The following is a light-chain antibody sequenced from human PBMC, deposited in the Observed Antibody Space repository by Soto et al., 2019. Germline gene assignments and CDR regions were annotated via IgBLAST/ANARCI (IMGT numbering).Light chain of an antibody. CDR3: QQYGSSSIT. CDR1: QSVSSSY. V-gene: IGKV3-20*01. Sequence: EIVLTQSPGTLSLSPGERATLSCRASQSVSSSYLAWYQQKPGQAPRLLIYGASGRATGIPDRFSGSGSGTDFTLTISRLEPEDFAVYYCQQYGSSSITFGQGTQLEIK. J-gene: IGKJ5*01. CDR2: GAS.